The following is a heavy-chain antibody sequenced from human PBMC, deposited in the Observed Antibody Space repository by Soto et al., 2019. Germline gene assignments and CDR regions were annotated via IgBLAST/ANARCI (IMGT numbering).Heavy chain of an antibody. J-gene: IGHJ4*02. V-gene: IGHV4-39*01. D-gene: IGHD3-22*01. CDR3: ARLGWYVSVGYYYLWDS. CDR1: DGSMNSDSSY. Sequence: QLQLQESGPGLVKPSETLSLTCRVSDGSMNSDSSYWGWIRQPPGKGLEWIGVINHSGSTYHNLSLKGRVTLSVDSSGNPFSLKLTSMTAADTAVYYCARLGWYVSVGYYYLWDSWGQGTLVTVSS. CDR2: INHSGST.